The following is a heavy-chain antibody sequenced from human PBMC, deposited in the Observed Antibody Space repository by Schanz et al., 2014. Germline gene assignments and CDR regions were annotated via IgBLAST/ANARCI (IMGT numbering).Heavy chain of an antibody. CDR2: ISGSGGST. J-gene: IGHJ4*02. Sequence: EVQLVESGGGLVQPGGSLRLSCAASRFTFSNYAMSWVRQAPGKGLEWVSAISGSGGSTYYANSVKGRFTVTRDNSKNTLYLQMNSLTAEDTAVYFCAKDTRMTPAGTGVFFDYWGQGTLVTVSS. CDR1: RFTFSNYA. V-gene: IGHV3-23*04. CDR3: AKDTRMTPAGTGVFFDY. D-gene: IGHD6-13*01.